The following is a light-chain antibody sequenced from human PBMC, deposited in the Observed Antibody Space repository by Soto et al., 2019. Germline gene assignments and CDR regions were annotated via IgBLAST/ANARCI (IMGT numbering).Light chain of an antibody. CDR3: SSYTNINTRACV. CDR1: ANDIGNYNY. CDR2: GVS. Sequence: QSVLTQPASVSGSPGQSITISCTGTANDIGNYNYVSWYQQHPGKAPKLMIYGVSNRPSGVSNRFSGSKSGNAASLTISGLQAEDEADYYCSSYTNINTRACVFGTGTKVTVL. J-gene: IGLJ1*01. V-gene: IGLV2-14*01.